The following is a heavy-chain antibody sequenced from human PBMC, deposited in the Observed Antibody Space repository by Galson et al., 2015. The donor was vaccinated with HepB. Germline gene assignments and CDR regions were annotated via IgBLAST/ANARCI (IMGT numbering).Heavy chain of an antibody. J-gene: IGHJ4*02. Sequence: SVKVSCKASGGTFSSYAISWVRQAPGQGLEWMGGIIPIFGTANYSQKFQGRVTITADESTSTAYMELSSLRSEDTAVYYCARDLSVVVPAAIGYWGQGTLVTASS. CDR3: ARDLSVVVPAAIGY. V-gene: IGHV1-69*13. CDR1: GGTFSSYA. CDR2: IIPIFGTA. D-gene: IGHD2-2*01.